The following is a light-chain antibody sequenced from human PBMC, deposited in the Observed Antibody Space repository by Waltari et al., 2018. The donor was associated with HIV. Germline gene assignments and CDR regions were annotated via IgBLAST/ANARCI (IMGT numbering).Light chain of an antibody. CDR1: QSVDNS. CDR2: DAS. V-gene: IGKV3-11*01. CDR3: QQRNKWPST. Sequence: EIVLTQSPATLSLSPGERATLSCRASQSVDNSLAWYQQKPGQAPRLLIYDASNTAIGIPARFSGSGSGTDFTLTISILEPEDFALYYCQQRNKWPSTFGPGTKVDIK. J-gene: IGKJ3*01.